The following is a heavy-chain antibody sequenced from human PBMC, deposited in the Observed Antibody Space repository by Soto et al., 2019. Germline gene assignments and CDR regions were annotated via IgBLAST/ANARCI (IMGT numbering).Heavy chain of an antibody. Sequence: QVQLVQSGGEVRKPGASVKLSCKASGYSFNDYYIHWVRQGPGQALEWIGMINSGGGSTTYAERFQDRLTLTRDKSTRTVYMELSSLSSADTANYYCARMTTLTGFERFQDWGQGTLVSVSS. CDR3: ARMTTLTGFERFQD. CDR1: GYSFNDYY. J-gene: IGHJ1*01. CDR2: INSGGGST. V-gene: IGHV1-46*02. D-gene: IGHD3-9*01.